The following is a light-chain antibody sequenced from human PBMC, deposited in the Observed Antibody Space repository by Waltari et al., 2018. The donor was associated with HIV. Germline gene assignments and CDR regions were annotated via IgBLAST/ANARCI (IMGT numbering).Light chain of an antibody. CDR1: QSVLYSSNNKNY. CDR2: WAS. CDR3: QQYYSTPT. J-gene: IGKJ4*01. Sequence: DIVLPQSPDSLVVSLGARATINCNSSQSVLYSSNNKNYLAWYQQKPGQPPKLLIYWASTRESGVPDRFSGSGSGTDFTLTISSLQAEDVAVYYCQQYYSTPTFGGGTKVEIK. V-gene: IGKV4-1*01.